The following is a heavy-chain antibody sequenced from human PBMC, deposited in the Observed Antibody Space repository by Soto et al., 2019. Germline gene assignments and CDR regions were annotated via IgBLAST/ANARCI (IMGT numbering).Heavy chain of an antibody. J-gene: IGHJ4*02. CDR2: IYYSGST. V-gene: IGHV4-59*01. D-gene: IGHD4-17*01. CDR1: GGSSISYD. Sequence: AFETLSVPRSVAGGSSISYDWSWIRQPPGKGLEWIGYIYYSGSTNYNPSLKSRVTISVDTPKNQFSLKLSSVTAADTAVYYGASSYGDYVPTHWGQGTLVTVSS. CDR3: ASSYGDYVPTH.